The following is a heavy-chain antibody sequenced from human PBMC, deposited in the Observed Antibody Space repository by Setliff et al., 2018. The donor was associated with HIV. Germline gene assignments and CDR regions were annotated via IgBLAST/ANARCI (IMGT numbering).Heavy chain of an antibody. CDR2: IRYDGSNK. D-gene: IGHD3-22*01. Sequence: PGGSLRLSSAGSGFTFSSYGMHWVRQAPGKGLEWVAFIRYDGSNKYYADSVKGRFTISRDNSKNTLYLQMNSLRAEDTAVYYCAKDLVYYDSSGDLDYWGQGTLVTVSS. CDR1: GFTFSSYG. J-gene: IGHJ4*02. V-gene: IGHV3-30*02. CDR3: AKDLVYYDSSGDLDY.